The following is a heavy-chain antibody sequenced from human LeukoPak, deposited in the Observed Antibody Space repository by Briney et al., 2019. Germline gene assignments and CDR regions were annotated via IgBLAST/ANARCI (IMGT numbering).Heavy chain of an antibody. CDR2: IYYSGST. V-gene: IGHV4-31*03. J-gene: IGHJ4*02. Sequence: SQTLSLTCTVSGGSISSGGYSWSWIRQHPGKGLEWIGYIYYSGSTYYNPSLKSRVTISVDTSKNQFSLKLSSVTAADTAVYYCASAHDYYDSSGYYSYWGQGTLVTVSS. CDR1: GGSISSGGYS. D-gene: IGHD3-22*01. CDR3: ASAHDYYDSSGYYSY.